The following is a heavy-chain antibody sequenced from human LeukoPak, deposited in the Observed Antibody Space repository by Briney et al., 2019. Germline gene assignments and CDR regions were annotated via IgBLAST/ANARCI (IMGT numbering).Heavy chain of an antibody. J-gene: IGHJ6*03. V-gene: IGHV3-30*04. D-gene: IGHD2-15*01. CDR2: ISYDGSNK. Sequence: PGGSLRLSCAASGFTFSSYAMHWVRQAPGKGLEWVAVISYDGSNKYYADSVKGRFTISRDNSKNTLYLQMNSLRAEDTAIYSCAKNGDRGAYCSGGTCYPYYYYNMDVWGKGTTVTISS. CDR1: GFTFSSYA. CDR3: AKNGDRGAYCSGGTCYPYYYYNMDV.